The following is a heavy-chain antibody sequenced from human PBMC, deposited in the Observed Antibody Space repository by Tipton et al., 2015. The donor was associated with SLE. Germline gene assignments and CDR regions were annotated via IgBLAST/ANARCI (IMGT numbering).Heavy chain of an antibody. CDR3: ARPRNGAASEWELDS. J-gene: IGHJ4*02. D-gene: IGHD1-26*01. Sequence: TLSLTCTVSGGSISSSSHYWGWIRQPPGKGLEWIGSIYYSGSTYYSPSLKSRVTISVDTSRNQFSLKLRSVTAADTAVYYCARPRNGAASEWELDSWGQGTRVTVSS. CDR2: IYYSGST. CDR1: GGSISSSSHY. V-gene: IGHV4-39*07.